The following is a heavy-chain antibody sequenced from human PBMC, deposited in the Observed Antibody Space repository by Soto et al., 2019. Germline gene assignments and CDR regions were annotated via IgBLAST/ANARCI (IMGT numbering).Heavy chain of an antibody. Sequence: ASVKVSCKASGYTFTSYGISWVRQAPGQGLERMGWISAYNGNTNYAQKLQGRVTMTTDTSTSTAYMELRSLRSDDTAVYYCARDVYSSSWYPSPYYYYYGMDVWGQGTTVTVSS. CDR1: GYTFTSYG. D-gene: IGHD6-13*01. CDR2: ISAYNGNT. J-gene: IGHJ6*02. V-gene: IGHV1-18*01. CDR3: ARDVYSSSWYPSPYYYYYGMDV.